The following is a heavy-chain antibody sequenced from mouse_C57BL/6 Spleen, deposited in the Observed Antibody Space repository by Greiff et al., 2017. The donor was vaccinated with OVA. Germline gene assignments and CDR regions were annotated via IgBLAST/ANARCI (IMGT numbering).Heavy chain of an antibody. J-gene: IGHJ3*01. D-gene: IGHD4-1*01. CDR2: IRNKANGYTT. Sequence: EVKLVESGGGLVQPGGSLSLSCAASGFTFTDYYMSWVRQPPGKALEWLGFIRNKANGYTTEYSASVKGRFTISRDNSQSILYLQMNALRAEDSATYYCARHHNWVFAYWGQGTLVTVSA. CDR1: GFTFTDYY. CDR3: ARHHNWVFAY. V-gene: IGHV7-3*01.